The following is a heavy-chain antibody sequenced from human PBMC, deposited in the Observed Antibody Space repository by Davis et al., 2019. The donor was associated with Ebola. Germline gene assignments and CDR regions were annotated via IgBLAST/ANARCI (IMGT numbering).Heavy chain of an antibody. D-gene: IGHD5-24*01. Sequence: SETLSLTCTVSGGSVTSSSDYWGWIRQSPGKGLEWIGTIYYSGNTYYNPSLKSRLTIFVDTSKNQFSLEVRSVTAADTAFYYCVRGSDAYKTGYWGQGTLVTVSS. CDR1: GGSVTSSSDY. CDR3: VRGSDAYKTGY. CDR2: IYYSGNT. J-gene: IGHJ4*02. V-gene: IGHV4-39*07.